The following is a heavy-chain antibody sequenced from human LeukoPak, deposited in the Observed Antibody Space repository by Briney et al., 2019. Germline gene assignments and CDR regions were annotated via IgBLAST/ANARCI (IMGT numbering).Heavy chain of an antibody. J-gene: IGHJ4*02. D-gene: IGHD3-10*01. V-gene: IGHV4-39*01. CDR1: GGXITSNNYY. CDR3: ARHNYYGSGSYSQLDS. Sequence: SETLSLTCSVSGGXITSNNYYWGWIRQPPGEGLEWDGRIYYDGTTYYKPSLKSRVTISVDTSKNQFSLKLNSVTAADTALYYCARHNYYGSGSYSQLDSWGQGTLVTVSS. CDR2: IYYDGTT.